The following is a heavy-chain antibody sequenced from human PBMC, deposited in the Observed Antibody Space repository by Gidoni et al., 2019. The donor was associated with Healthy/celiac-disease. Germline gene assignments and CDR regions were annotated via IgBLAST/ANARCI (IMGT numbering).Heavy chain of an antibody. CDR1: GGSISSYY. CDR3: ARAIEKEWLQLGGMDV. V-gene: IGHV4-59*01. J-gene: IGHJ6*02. Sequence: QVQLQESGPGLVKPSETLSLTCTVSGGSISSYYWSWIRQPPGKGLEWIGYIYYSGSTNYNPSLKSRVTISVDTSKNQFSLKLSSVTAADTAVYYCARAIEKEWLQLGGMDVWGQGTTVTVSS. D-gene: IGHD5-12*01. CDR2: IYYSGST.